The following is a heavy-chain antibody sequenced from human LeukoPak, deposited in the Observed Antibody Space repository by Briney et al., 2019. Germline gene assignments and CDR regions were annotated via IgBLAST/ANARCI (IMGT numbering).Heavy chain of an antibody. CDR1: GYTFISYG. D-gene: IGHD5-12*01. CDR3: ARGRGYNYGHFDY. CDR2: ISADNGNT. Sequence: ASVKVSCKASGYTFISYGISWVRQAPGQGLEWMGWISADNGNTHYAQRLQGRVTMTTDTSTRTAYMELGSLTSDDTAVYYCARGRGYNYGHFDYWGQGTLVTVSS. J-gene: IGHJ4*02. V-gene: IGHV1-18*01.